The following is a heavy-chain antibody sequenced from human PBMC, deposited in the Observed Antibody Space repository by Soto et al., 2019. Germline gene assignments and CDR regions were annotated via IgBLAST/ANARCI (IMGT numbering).Heavy chain of an antibody. D-gene: IGHD3-10*01. Sequence: QVQLQESGPGLVKPSETLSLTCTVSGDSISTYYWSWVRQPPGKGLEWIGYIYYTGNTNYNPSLKSRVTISLDMFKNQFSLKLNSATAADTAVYYCARGTTYGQLTPLLWGQGTLVTVSS. V-gene: IGHV4-59*01. CDR1: GDSISTYY. CDR3: ARGTTYGQLTPLL. CDR2: IYYTGNT. J-gene: IGHJ4*02.